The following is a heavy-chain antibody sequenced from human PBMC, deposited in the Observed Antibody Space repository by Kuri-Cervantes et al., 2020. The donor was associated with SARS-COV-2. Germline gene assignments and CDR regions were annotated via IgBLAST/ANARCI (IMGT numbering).Heavy chain of an antibody. CDR3: ASRYCSCGSCYGGPYYFDY. V-gene: IGHV4-34*01. Sequence: SQTLSLTCAVYGGSFSGYYWSWLRQPPGKGLEWIGEINHSGSTNYNPSLKSRVTISVDTSKNQFSLKLSSVTAADTAVYYCASRYCSCGSCYGGPYYFDYWGQGTLVTVSS. D-gene: IGHD2-15*01. J-gene: IGHJ4*02. CDR1: GGSFSGYY. CDR2: INHSGST.